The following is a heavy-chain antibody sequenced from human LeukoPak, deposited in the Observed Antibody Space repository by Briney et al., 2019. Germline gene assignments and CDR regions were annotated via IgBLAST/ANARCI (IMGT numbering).Heavy chain of an antibody. Sequence: SETLSLTCTVSGGSISSYFWSWIRQPPGKGLDWIGYITYSGNTNYNPSLNSRVTISLDTSKNQFSLKLTSVAAADTAVYFCASGAGTTNRFDYWGQGTRVTVYS. V-gene: IGHV4-59*01. CDR1: GGSISSYF. CDR2: ITYSGNT. J-gene: IGHJ4*02. CDR3: ASGAGTTNRFDY. D-gene: IGHD1-7*01.